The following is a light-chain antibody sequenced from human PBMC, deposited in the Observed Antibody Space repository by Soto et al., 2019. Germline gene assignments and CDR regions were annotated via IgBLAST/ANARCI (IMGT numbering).Light chain of an antibody. V-gene: IGKV3-20*01. CDR3: QQYGGSPPLT. CDR1: QTVSSTY. J-gene: IGKJ4*01. Sequence: IVLTQSPGTLSLSPGERATLSCRASQTVSSTYLAWYQQQPGQAPRLLIHGASSRATGIPDRFSGSGSGTDFTLTISRLEPEDFALYYCQQYGGSPPLTFGGGTKVEIK. CDR2: GAS.